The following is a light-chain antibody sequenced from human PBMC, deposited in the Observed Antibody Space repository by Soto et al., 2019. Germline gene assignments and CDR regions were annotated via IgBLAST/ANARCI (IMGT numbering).Light chain of an antibody. CDR1: GSNIGNNF. J-gene: IGLJ1*01. V-gene: IGLV1-51*01. CDR2: DNY. CDR3: GAWDNGLSAYI. Sequence: QSVFTQPPSVSAAPGQKVTISCSGSGSNIGNNFVSWYQQFPGTAPKLLIYDNYKRPSGIPDRFSGSKSGTSATLGITGLQTGDEADYYCGAWDNGLSAYIFGPGTKLTVL.